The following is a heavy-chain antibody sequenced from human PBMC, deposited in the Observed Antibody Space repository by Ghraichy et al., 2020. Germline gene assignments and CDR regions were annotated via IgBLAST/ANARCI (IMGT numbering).Heavy chain of an antibody. D-gene: IGHD6-13*01. CDR3: AAAGVDH. J-gene: IGHJ4*02. V-gene: IGHV3-21*06. CDR2: IRATGVNI. CDR1: GFTLANFN. Sequence: GGSLRLSCEVSGFTLANFNFKWIIQVPGRGLVWVLSIRATGVNIFYADSVKGRFIISRDNVNHSLYLQMYSLSAEDTAVYYCAAAGVDHWGQGTLVTVSS.